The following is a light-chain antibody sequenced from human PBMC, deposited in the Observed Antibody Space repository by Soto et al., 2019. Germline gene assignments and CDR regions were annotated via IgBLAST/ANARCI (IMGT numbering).Light chain of an antibody. CDR1: TGDVGGYIF. CDR3: VSFAGGTYV. Sequence: QSALTHPPSASVSPGQSVTISCPGTTGDVGGYIFVSWYQQHPGKVPKLIIYDVNKRPSGVPDRFSGSKYGNTASLTVSGLQAEDEGDYYCVSFAGGTYVFGTGTKVTVL. J-gene: IGLJ1*01. CDR2: DVN. V-gene: IGLV2-8*01.